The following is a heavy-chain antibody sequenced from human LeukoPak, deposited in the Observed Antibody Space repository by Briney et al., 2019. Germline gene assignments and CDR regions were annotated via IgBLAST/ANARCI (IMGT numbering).Heavy chain of an antibody. Sequence: PGGSLRLSCAASGFTFSSYEMNWVRQAPGKGLEWVSYISSSGSTIYYADPVKGRFTISRDNAKNSLYLQMNSLRAEDTAVYYCARDTFSSSWDWGQGTLVTVSS. D-gene: IGHD6-13*01. CDR3: ARDTFSSSWD. CDR2: ISSSGSTI. J-gene: IGHJ4*02. V-gene: IGHV3-48*03. CDR1: GFTFSSYE.